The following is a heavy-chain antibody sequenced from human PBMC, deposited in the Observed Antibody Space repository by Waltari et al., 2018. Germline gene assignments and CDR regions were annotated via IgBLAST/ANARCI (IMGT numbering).Heavy chain of an antibody. CDR2: IKQDGSEK. Sequence: EVQLVESGGGLVQPGGSLRLSCAASGFTFSSYWMGWVRPAPGKGLEWVANIKQDGSEKYYVYSVKGRFTISRDNAKNTLYLQMNSLRAEDTAVYYCAKEAIGGFGDPRSYWGQGTLVTVSS. D-gene: IGHD3-10*01. J-gene: IGHJ4*02. CDR3: AKEAIGGFGDPRSY. CDR1: GFTFSSYW. V-gene: IGHV3-7*03.